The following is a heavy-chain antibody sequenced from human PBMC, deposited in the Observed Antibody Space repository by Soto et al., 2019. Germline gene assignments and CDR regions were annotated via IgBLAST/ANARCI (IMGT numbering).Heavy chain of an antibody. CDR1: GDSVSSNSAA. D-gene: IGHD3-3*01. Sequence: SPTLSLTCAISGDSVSSNSAAWNWIRQSPSRGLEWLGRTYYRSKWYNDYAVSVKSRITINPDTSKNQFSLQLNSVTPEDTAVYYCVREYDFWSGYYKNWFDPWGQGTLVTVSS. CDR3: VREYDFWSGYYKNWFDP. J-gene: IGHJ5*02. CDR2: TYYRSKWYN. V-gene: IGHV6-1*01.